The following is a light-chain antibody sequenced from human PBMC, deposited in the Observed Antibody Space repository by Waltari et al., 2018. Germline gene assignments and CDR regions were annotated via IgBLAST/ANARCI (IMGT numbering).Light chain of an antibody. V-gene: IGKV1-9*01. CDR1: QGFSSY. CDR3: QQLNSYPYT. Sequence: IQLTQSPSFLSASLGDRVTITCRASQGFSSYLAWYQQKPGKAPKLLIYAASTLQSGVPSRFSGSGSGTEFTLTISSLQPEDFATYYCQQLNSYPYTFGQGTKLEIK. J-gene: IGKJ2*01. CDR2: AAS.